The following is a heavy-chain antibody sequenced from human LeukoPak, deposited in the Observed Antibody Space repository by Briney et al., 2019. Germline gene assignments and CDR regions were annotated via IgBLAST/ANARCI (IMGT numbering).Heavy chain of an antibody. CDR3: AKLKACTNGVCYTGLFDP. J-gene: IGHJ5*02. CDR1: GFTFDDYG. Sequence: PGGSLRLSCAASGFTFDDYGMSWVRQAPGKGLEWVSGINWKGDSPGYGDSVKGRFIISRDNAKNSLSLQMNSLRVEDTAVYYCAKLKACTNGVCYTGLFDPWGQGTLVSVSS. CDR2: INWKGDSP. V-gene: IGHV3-20*04. D-gene: IGHD2-8*01.